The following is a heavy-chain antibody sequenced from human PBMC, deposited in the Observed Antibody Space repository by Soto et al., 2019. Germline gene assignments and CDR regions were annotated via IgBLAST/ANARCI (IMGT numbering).Heavy chain of an antibody. D-gene: IGHD5-18*01. CDR2: IWYDGSNK. CDR1: GFTFSSYG. J-gene: IGHJ4*02. CDR3: AREGIQLWYYFDY. Sequence: QVQLVESGGGVVQPGRSLRLSCAASGFTFSSYGMHWVRQAPGKGLEWVAVIWYDGSNKYYADSVKGRFTISRDNSKNTRYLQMNSLRAEDTAVYYCAREGIQLWYYFDYWGQGTLVTVSS. V-gene: IGHV3-33*01.